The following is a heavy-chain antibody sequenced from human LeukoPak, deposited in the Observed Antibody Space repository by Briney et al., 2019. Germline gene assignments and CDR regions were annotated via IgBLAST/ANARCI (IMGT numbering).Heavy chain of an antibody. CDR3: AKDTYSSGWSPLDY. J-gene: IGHJ4*02. CDR2: ISWNSGSI. Sequence: GRSLRLSCAASGFTFDDYAMHWVRQAPGKGLEWVSGISWNSGSIGYADSVKGRFTISRDNAKNSLYLQMSSLRAEDTALYYCAKDTYSSGWSPLDYWGQGTLVTVSS. D-gene: IGHD6-19*01. CDR1: GFTFDDYA. V-gene: IGHV3-9*01.